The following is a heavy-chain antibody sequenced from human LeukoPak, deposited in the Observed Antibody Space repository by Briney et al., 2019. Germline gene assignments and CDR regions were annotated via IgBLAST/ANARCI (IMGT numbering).Heavy chain of an antibody. Sequence: SVKVSCKASGGTFSSYAISWVRQAPGQGLEWMGGIIPIFGTANYAQKFQGRVTITADESTSTAYMELSSLRSEDTAVYYCAKDRSGSFAGATPLDYWGQGTLVTVSS. CDR3: AKDRSGSFAGATPLDY. D-gene: IGHD1-26*01. J-gene: IGHJ4*02. CDR1: GGTFSSYA. CDR2: IIPIFGTA. V-gene: IGHV1-69*01.